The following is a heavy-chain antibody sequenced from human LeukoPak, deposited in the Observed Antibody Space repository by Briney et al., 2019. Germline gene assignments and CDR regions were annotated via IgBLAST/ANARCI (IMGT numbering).Heavy chain of an antibody. CDR3: AREGYYYDSSGYYYVSYFDY. CDR2: IYTSGST. J-gene: IGHJ4*02. V-gene: IGHV4-4*07. D-gene: IGHD3-22*01. CDR1: GGSISSYY. Sequence: SETLSLTCTVSGGSISSYYWSWIRQPAGKGLEWIGRIYTSGSTNYNPSLKSRVTMSVDTSKNQFSLKLSSVTAADTAVYYCAREGYYYDSSGYYYVSYFDYWGQGTLVTVSS.